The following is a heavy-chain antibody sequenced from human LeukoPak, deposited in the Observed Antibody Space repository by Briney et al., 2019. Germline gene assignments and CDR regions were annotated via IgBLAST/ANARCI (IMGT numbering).Heavy chain of an antibody. Sequence: SETLSLTCAVYGGSFSSYYWSWIRQPPGKGLEWIGEINHSGSTNYNPSLKSRVTISVDTSKNQFSLKLSSVTAADTAVYYCARGKFRAAVHHNWFDPWGQGTLVTVSS. CDR1: GGSFSSYY. D-gene: IGHD6-13*01. CDR2: INHSGST. J-gene: IGHJ5*02. CDR3: ARGKFRAAVHHNWFDP. V-gene: IGHV4-34*01.